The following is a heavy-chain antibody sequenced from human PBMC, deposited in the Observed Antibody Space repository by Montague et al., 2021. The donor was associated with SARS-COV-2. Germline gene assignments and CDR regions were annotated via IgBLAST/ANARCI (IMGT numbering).Heavy chain of an antibody. CDR1: GGSISSGSFY. V-gene: IGHV4-61*02. CDR2: IYASGGT. D-gene: IGHD2-15*01. J-gene: IGHJ4*02. CDR3: GRGVVAATPVVDY. Sequence: TLSLTCTVSGGSISSGSFYWNWIRQPAGKGLEWIGRIYASGGTNYNPSLKSRVTMSVDTSKNQFSLKLNSVTAADTAVYYCGRGVVAATPVVDYWGRGTLVTVSS.